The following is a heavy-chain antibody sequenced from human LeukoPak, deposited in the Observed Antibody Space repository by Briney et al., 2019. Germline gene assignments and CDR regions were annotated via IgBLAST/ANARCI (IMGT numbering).Heavy chain of an antibody. D-gene: IGHD1-26*01. Sequence: PGGSLRLSCAASGFTFTRYWMHWVRQVPGKGLDWVSRINEDGSITTHADSVMGRFTISRDNARDTLYLQMNSLRSEDTAVYYCARDLGGIAGSWGQGTLVTVSS. V-gene: IGHV3-74*01. CDR3: ARDLGGIAGS. CDR1: GFTFTRYW. CDR2: INEDGSIT. J-gene: IGHJ4*02.